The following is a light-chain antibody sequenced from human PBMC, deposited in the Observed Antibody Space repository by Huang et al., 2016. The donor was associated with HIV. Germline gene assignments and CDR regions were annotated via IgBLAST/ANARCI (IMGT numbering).Light chain of an antibody. CDR3: QHYSNWPPLT. V-gene: IGKV3-15*01. CDR1: QSIGTN. J-gene: IGKJ4*01. Sequence: IILTQSPATLSVSPGEGATLSCRASQSIGTNLALYQQGPGQAPRLLVYGASTRATGVPVRFSGSGSGTQFNLTLSSLQSEDFATYYCQHYSNWPPLTFGGGTKVDI. CDR2: GAS.